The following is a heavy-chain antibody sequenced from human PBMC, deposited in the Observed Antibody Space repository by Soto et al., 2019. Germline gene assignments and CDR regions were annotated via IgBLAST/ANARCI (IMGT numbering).Heavy chain of an antibody. Sequence: ASVKVSCKASGYTFTGYYMHWVRQAPGQGLEWMGWINPNSGGTNYAQKFQGWVTMTRDTSISTAYMELSRLRSDDTAVYYCARDLVVGDYYGSGSAMDYWGQGTLVTVSS. V-gene: IGHV1-2*04. D-gene: IGHD3-10*01. CDR1: GYTFTGYY. CDR2: INPNSGGT. J-gene: IGHJ4*02. CDR3: ARDLVVGDYYGSGSAMDY.